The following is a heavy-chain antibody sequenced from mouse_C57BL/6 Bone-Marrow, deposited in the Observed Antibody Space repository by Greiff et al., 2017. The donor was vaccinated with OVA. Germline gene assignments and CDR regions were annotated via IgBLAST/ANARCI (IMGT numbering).Heavy chain of an antibody. J-gene: IGHJ2*01. CDR2: ISDGGSYT. CDR1: GFTFSSYA. CDR3: ARGEEDFDY. Sequence: DVKLVQSGGGLVKPGGSLKLSCAASGFTFSSYAMHWVRQTPEKRLEWVATISDGGSYTYYPDNVKGRVTISRDNATNNPYLQLSHLKSEDTAMYYCARGEEDFDYWGQGTTLTVSS. V-gene: IGHV5-4*03.